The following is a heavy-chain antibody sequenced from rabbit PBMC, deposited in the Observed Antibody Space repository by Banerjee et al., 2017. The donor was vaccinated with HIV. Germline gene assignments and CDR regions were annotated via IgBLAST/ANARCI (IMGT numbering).Heavy chain of an antibody. CDR3: ARPDSYDDYGDHTTPFYFNL. CDR1: GFSFSRTYW. CDR2: THTADGNT. D-gene: IGHD2-1*01. V-gene: IGHV1S45*01. Sequence: EESGGDLVQPEGSLTLTCTASGFSFSRTYWISWVRQAPGKGLEWIGCTHTADGNTYYASWAKGRFTISKTSSTTVTLQMTSLTAADTATYFCARPDSYDDYGDHTTPFYFNLWGPGTLVTVS. J-gene: IGHJ4*01.